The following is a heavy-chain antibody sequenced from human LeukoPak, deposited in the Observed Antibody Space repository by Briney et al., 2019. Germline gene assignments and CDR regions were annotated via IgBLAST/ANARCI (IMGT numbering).Heavy chain of an antibody. D-gene: IGHD3-10*01. CDR2: INHSGST. Sequence: PSETLSLTFAVYGGSFSGYYWSWIRQPPGKGLEWIGEINHSGSTNYNPSLKSRVTISVDTSKNQFSLKLSSVTAADTAVYYCARRTLLWFGESAFDYWGQGTLVTVSS. CDR1: GGSFSGYY. CDR3: ARRTLLWFGESAFDY. V-gene: IGHV4-34*01. J-gene: IGHJ4*02.